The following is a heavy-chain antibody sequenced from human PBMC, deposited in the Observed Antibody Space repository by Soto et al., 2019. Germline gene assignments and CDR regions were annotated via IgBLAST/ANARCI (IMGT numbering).Heavy chain of an antibody. Sequence: SVKVSCKPSGGTFSSYAINWVRQAPGQALEWMGGIIPFLGTPNYAQKFQGRVTITADKLTKTAYMELSSLRSEDTAVYYCARAVTGTSFSRPDNAFDIWGQGTMVTVSS. D-gene: IGHD1-7*01. J-gene: IGHJ3*02. CDR2: IIPFLGTP. CDR1: GGTFSSYA. CDR3: ARAVTGTSFSRPDNAFDI. V-gene: IGHV1-69*10.